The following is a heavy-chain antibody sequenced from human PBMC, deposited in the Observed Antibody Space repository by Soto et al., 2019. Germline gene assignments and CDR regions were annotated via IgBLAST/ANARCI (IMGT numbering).Heavy chain of an antibody. CDR3: ARHLAAAGFDP. Sequence: RQPPGKGLEWIGYIYYSGSTNYNPSLKSRVTISVDTSKNQFSLKLSSVTAADTAVYYCARHLAAAGFDPWGQGTLVTVSS. V-gene: IGHV4-59*08. J-gene: IGHJ5*02. D-gene: IGHD6-13*01. CDR2: IYYSGST.